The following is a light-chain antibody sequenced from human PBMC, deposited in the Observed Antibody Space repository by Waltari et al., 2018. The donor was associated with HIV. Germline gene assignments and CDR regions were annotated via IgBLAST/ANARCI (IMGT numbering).Light chain of an antibody. Sequence: SYVLTQPPSVSVAPGQTARITCAGHQTGSNSVHWYQQKPGQAPVLVCYDDSDRPSGIPERFSGSNSGNTATLTISRVEAGDEADYYCQVWDSSSDHVVFGGGTKLTVL. V-gene: IGLV3-21*02. J-gene: IGLJ2*01. CDR2: DDS. CDR3: QVWDSSSDHVV. CDR1: QTGSNS.